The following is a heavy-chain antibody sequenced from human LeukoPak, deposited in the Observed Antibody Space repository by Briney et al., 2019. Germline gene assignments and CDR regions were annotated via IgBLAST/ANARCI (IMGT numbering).Heavy chain of an antibody. J-gene: IGHJ3*02. V-gene: IGHV3-74*01. Sequence: GGSLRLSCAASGFTFRSNWMHWVRQALGKGLVWVSRIRPDGSGSNYADSVKGRFTISRDNAKNTVYLQMNGLRAEDTAIYYCTRGRSGANPNGLDIWGQGTMVTVSS. CDR1: GFTFRSNW. D-gene: IGHD2-8*01. CDR2: IRPDGSGS. CDR3: TRGRSGANPNGLDI.